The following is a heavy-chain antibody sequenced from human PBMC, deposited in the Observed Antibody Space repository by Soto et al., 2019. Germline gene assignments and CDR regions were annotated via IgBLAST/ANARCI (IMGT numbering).Heavy chain of an antibody. CDR1: GFTFSSYA. CDR2: VSGNGYGA. CDR3: AKGKSENGVDWLDP. J-gene: IGHJ5*02. Sequence: PGGSLRLSCEASGFTFSSYAMIWVRQAPGKGLEWVATVSGNGYGAYYADAVRGRFIISRDNSKNTMSLQLNSLRDDDTAIYYCAKGKSENGVDWLDPWGPGTLVTVSS. V-gene: IGHV3-23*01. D-gene: IGHD2-8*01.